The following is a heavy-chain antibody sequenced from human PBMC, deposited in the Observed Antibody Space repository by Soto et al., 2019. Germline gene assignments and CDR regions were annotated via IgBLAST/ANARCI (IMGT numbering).Heavy chain of an antibody. D-gene: IGHD6-19*01. V-gene: IGHV1-24*01. Sequence: ASVKVSCKVSGYTLTELSMHWVRQAPGKGLEWMGGFDPEGGETIYAQKFQGRVTMTEDTSTDTAYMELSSLRSEDTAVYYCATVFFSAVAGTVVGYYYYGMDVWGQGTTVTVSS. CDR3: ATVFFSAVAGTVVGYYYYGMDV. CDR1: GYTLTELS. J-gene: IGHJ6*02. CDR2: FDPEGGET.